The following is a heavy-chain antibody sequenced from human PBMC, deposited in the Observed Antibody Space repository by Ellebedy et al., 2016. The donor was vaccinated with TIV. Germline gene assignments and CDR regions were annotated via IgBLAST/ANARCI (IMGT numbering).Heavy chain of an antibody. CDR2: ISSSGSTT. Sequence: GESLKISCAASGFHFSSYDVNWVRQAPGRGLEWLSYISSSGSTTKYADSVKGRFTISRDNAKNSVYLQMNSLRAEDTAVYYCARDDSSGYPRYFDDWGQGTLVTVSS. CDR3: ARDDSSGYPRYFDD. J-gene: IGHJ4*02. D-gene: IGHD3-22*01. V-gene: IGHV3-48*03. CDR1: GFHFSSYD.